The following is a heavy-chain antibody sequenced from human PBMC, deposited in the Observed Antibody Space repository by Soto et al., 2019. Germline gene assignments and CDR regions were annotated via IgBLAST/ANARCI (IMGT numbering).Heavy chain of an antibody. Sequence: GASVKVSCKASGYTFTSYYMHWVRQAPGQGLEWMGIINPSGGSTSYAQKFQGRVTMTRDTSTSTVYMELSSLRSEDTAVYYCARGTMSIFGLVIIRSGYFASWAQGTLATSPQ. V-gene: IGHV1-46*01. J-gene: IGHJ4*02. CDR3: ARGTMSIFGLVIIRSGYFAS. CDR2: INPSGGST. CDR1: GYTFTSYY. D-gene: IGHD3-3*01.